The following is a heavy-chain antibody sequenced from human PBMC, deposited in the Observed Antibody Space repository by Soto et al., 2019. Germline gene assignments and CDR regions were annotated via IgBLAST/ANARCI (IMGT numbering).Heavy chain of an antibody. V-gene: IGHV4-30-4*01. D-gene: IGHD6-6*01. J-gene: IGHJ4*02. CDR3: ARDRSNSADFFDY. CDR1: GGSISSDDYY. CDR2: IYYSWRT. Sequence: QVQLQESGPGLVKPSQTLSLTCTVSGGSISSDDYYWTWIRQPPGKSLEWIGYIYYSWRTSYNPSLESRLTMSIDTSRNQFSLKLRSVSAADTAVYYCARDRSNSADFFDYWGQGTLVTVSS.